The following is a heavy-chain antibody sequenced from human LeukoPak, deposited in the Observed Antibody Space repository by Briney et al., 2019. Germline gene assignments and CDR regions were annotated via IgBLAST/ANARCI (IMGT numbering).Heavy chain of an antibody. CDR1: GFTFSNYW. D-gene: IGHD4-11*01. Sequence: GGSLRLSCTVSGFTFSNYWMHWVRQAPGKGLVWVSRINSDGSSTFYADSVKGRFTISRDNAKNTLYLQMNSLRAEDTAVYYCASEVNNYKYVDYWGQGTLVTVSS. J-gene: IGHJ4*02. CDR3: ASEVNNYKYVDY. CDR2: INSDGSST. V-gene: IGHV3-74*01.